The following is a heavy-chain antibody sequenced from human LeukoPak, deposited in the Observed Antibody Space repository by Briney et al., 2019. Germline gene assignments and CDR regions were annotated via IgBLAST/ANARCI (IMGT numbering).Heavy chain of an antibody. CDR1: GFTFSSYG. D-gene: IGHD6-13*01. Sequence: GRSLRLSCAASGFTFSSYGMHWVRQAPGKGLEWVAVISYDGSNKYYADSVKGRFTISRDNSKNTLYLQMNSLRAEDTAVYYCAKEFYSSPYFDYWGQGTLVTVSP. CDR3: AKEFYSSPYFDY. CDR2: ISYDGSNK. V-gene: IGHV3-30*18. J-gene: IGHJ4*02.